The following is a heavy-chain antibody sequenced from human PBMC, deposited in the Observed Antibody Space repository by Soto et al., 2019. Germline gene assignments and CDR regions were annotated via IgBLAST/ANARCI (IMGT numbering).Heavy chain of an antibody. D-gene: IGHD3-22*01. CDR3: GRDRDYYDSSGYYFDY. CDR2: IYSGGST. V-gene: IGHV3-66*02. J-gene: IGHJ4*02. CDR1: GVTVSSNY. Sequence: GGSLRLSSAASGVTVSSNYMSWVRQAPGKGLEWVSVIYSGGSTYYADSVKGRFTISRDNSKNTLYLQMNSLRAEDTAVYYCGRDRDYYDSSGYYFDYWGQGTLVTVSS.